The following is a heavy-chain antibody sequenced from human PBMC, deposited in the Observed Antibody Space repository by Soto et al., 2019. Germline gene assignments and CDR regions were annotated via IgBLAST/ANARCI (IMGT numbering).Heavy chain of an antibody. V-gene: IGHV3-23*01. CDR3: ANYKRDYDILTGYYGSDYLDY. CDR2: ISGSGGST. J-gene: IGHJ4*02. CDR1: GFTFSSYA. D-gene: IGHD3-9*01. Sequence: GGSLRLSCAASGFTFSSYAMSWVRQAPGKGLEWVSAISGSGGSTYYADSVKGRFTISRDNSKNTLYLQMNSLRAEDTAVYYCANYKRDYDILTGYYGSDYLDYWGQGTLVAVSS.